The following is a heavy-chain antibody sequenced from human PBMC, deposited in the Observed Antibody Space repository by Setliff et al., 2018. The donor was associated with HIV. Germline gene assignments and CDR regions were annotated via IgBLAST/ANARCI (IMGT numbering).Heavy chain of an antibody. CDR1: GDTFNNYA. CDR3: VNFPFFYYYYMDV. V-gene: IGHV1-69*01. Sequence: VSCKASGDTFNNYAIGWVRQAPGQGLEWMGGILPVSGAANYAQKFQGRVTITADESTATFYMEMSTLRSEDTAVYYCVNFPFFYYYYMDVWGEGTPVTVSS. CDR2: ILPVSGAA. J-gene: IGHJ6*03.